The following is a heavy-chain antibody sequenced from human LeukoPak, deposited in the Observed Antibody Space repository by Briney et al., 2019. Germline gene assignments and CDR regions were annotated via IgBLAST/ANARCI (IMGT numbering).Heavy chain of an antibody. J-gene: IGHJ4*02. Sequence: GGSLRLSCVGSGFAYDHWSMNWVRQAPGKGLEWLSYITGDNKAYYADSLKGRFVISRDNAKNSVYLQMNSLSVEDTAVYYCVRGGVADGNYFGDWGQGTVVTVSS. V-gene: IGHV3-48*01. D-gene: IGHD3-10*01. CDR3: VRGGVADGNYFGD. CDR2: ITGDNKA. CDR1: GFAYDHWS.